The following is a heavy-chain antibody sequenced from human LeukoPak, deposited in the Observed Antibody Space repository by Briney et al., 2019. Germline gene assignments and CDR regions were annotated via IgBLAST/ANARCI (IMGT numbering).Heavy chain of an antibody. V-gene: IGHV4-59*08. CDR3: AGGGQWLVYYYYGMDV. Sequence: PSETLSLTCTVSGGSVSSYYWNWIRQPPGKGLEWIGYIYYSGSTNYNPSLKSRVTISVDTSKNQFSLRLSSVTAADTAVYYCAGGGQWLVYYYYGMDVWGQGTTVTVSS. CDR1: GGSVSSYY. J-gene: IGHJ6*02. D-gene: IGHD6-19*01. CDR2: IYYSGST.